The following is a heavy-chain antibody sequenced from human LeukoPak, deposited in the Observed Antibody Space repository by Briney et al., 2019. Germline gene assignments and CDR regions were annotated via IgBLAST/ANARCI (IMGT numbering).Heavy chain of an antibody. CDR3: ARRYGSGSYFTPVGPYYFDY. V-gene: IGHV5-51*01. Sequence: GESLKISCKGSGYSFTSYWIGGVRQMPGKGLEWMGIIYPGDSDTRYSPSFQGQVTISADKSISTAYLQWSSLKASDAAEYYCARRYGSGSYFTPVGPYYFDYWGQGTLVTVSS. J-gene: IGHJ4*02. D-gene: IGHD3-10*01. CDR1: GYSFTSYW. CDR2: IYPGDSDT.